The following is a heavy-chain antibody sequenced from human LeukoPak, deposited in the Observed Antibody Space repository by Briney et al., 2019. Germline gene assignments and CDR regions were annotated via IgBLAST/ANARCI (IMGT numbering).Heavy chain of an antibody. Sequence: GGSLSHSCAASGFTFSSYEMNWVRQAPGQGLEWVSYISSSGSTIYYADSVKGRFTISRDNAKNSLYLQMNSLRAEDTAVYYCARDVLEAGIDDWGQGTAVTVSS. D-gene: IGHD5-24*01. CDR2: ISSSGSTI. J-gene: IGHJ6*02. CDR3: ARDVLEAGIDD. V-gene: IGHV3-48*03. CDR1: GFTFSSYE.